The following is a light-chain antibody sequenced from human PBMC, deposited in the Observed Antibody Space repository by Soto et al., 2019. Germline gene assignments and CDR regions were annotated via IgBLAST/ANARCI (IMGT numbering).Light chain of an antibody. CDR1: QSVSSR. V-gene: IGKV3-15*01. CDR2: GAS. Sequence: EIVLTQSPGTLSLSPGERATLSCRASQSVSSRLAWYQQKPGQAPRLLIYGASTRATGIPDRFSGSGSGTEFTLTISSLQSEDFAVYYCQHYNNWLGTFGGGTKADIK. J-gene: IGKJ4*01. CDR3: QHYNNWLGT.